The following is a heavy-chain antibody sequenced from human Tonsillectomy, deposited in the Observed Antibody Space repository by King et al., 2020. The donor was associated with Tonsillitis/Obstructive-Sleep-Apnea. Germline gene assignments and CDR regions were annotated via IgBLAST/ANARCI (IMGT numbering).Heavy chain of an antibody. D-gene: IGHD2-15*01. CDR1: GFTSDDYA. J-gene: IGHJ3*02. V-gene: IGHV3-9*02. Sequence: VQLVESGGGLVQPGKSLRLSCAASGFTSDDYAIHWVRHAAGKGLEWVSGISWSSGSIRHADSVKGRFTIYRDNAKNSLYLQMNSLKQEDTSLCFCAKAADPRSSSCYLDAFDIWGQGTMVTVSS. CDR2: ISWSSGSI. CDR3: AKAADPRSSSCYLDAFDI.